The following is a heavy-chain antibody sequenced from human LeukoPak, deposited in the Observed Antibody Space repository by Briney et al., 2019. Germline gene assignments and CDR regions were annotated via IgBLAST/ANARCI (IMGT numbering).Heavy chain of an antibody. V-gene: IGHV1-69*05. CDR3: ARSYLVFNWFDP. CDR1: GGTFNNYA. J-gene: IGHJ5*02. D-gene: IGHD2-8*01. Sequence: SVKVSCKASGGTFNNYAISWVRQAPGQGLEWMGGVIPIFGTTNYTHKWQGRVTFTTDESTNTAYMGLSGLKSEDTAVYYCARSYLVFNWFDPWGQGTLVTVSS. CDR2: VIPIFGTT.